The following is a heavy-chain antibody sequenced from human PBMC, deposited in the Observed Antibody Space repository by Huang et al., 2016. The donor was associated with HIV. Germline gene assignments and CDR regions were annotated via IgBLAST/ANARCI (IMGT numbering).Heavy chain of an antibody. V-gene: IGHV4-34*02. CDR2: IKYSGNT. D-gene: IGHD2-15*01. CDR1: GGPFNGFL. J-gene: IGHJ4*02. Sequence: QVLLQQWGAGVLKPSETLSLTCGVSGGPFNGFLWSWIRQPPGKGLEWIGEIKYSGNTNYNPSLKSRVTMSVDTSKRQFSLSLKSVTAADTAVYYCARARLLLPFDYWGQGALVAVSS. CDR3: ARARLLLPFDY.